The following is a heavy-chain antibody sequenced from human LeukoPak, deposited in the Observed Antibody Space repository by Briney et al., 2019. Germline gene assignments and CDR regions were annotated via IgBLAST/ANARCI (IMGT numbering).Heavy chain of an antibody. CDR3: AKGYYFDILSGYSSLDS. V-gene: IGHV3-21*01. J-gene: IGHJ4*02. Sequence: PGGSLRLSCAASGFTFSSYSMNWVRQAPGKGLEWVSSISSSGSYIYYADSVKGRFTISRDNAKNSLYLQMNSLRAEDTAAYYCAKGYYFDILSGYSSLDSWGQGTLVTVSS. CDR1: GFTFSSYS. CDR2: ISSSGSYI. D-gene: IGHD3-9*01.